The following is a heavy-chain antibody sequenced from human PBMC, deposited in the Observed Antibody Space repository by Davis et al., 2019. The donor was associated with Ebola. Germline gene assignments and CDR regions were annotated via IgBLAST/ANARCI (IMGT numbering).Heavy chain of an antibody. CDR1: GFTFSSYS. CDR3: ARAYSSGWGMYYYYGMDV. Sequence: GESLKISCAASGFTFSSYSMNWVRQAPGKGLEWVSYISSSSSTIYYADSAKGRFTISRDNSKNTLYLQMNSLRAEDTAVYYCARAYSSGWGMYYYYGMDVWGQGTTVTVSS. D-gene: IGHD6-19*01. J-gene: IGHJ6*02. CDR2: ISSSSSTI. V-gene: IGHV3-48*01.